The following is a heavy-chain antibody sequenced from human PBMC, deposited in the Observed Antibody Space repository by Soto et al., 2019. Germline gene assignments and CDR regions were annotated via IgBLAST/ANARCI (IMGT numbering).Heavy chain of an antibody. D-gene: IGHD1-7*01. V-gene: IGHV6-1*01. Sequence: SQTLSLTCAISGDSVSSNSAAWNWIRQSPSRGLEWLGRTYYRSKWYNDYAVSVKSRITINPDTSKNQFSLQLNSVTPEDTAVYYCARAIHIRTGTTLFDWFDPWGQGTLVTVSS. CDR1: GDSVSSNSAA. CDR3: ARAIHIRTGTTLFDWFDP. J-gene: IGHJ5*02. CDR2: TYYRSKWYN.